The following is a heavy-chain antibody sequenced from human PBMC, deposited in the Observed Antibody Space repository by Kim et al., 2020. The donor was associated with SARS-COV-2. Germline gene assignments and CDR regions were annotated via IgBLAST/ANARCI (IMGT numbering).Heavy chain of an antibody. V-gene: IGHV3-7*01. Sequence: DKYHAESEKGRFTISRDNAQNALYLQMNTLGAEETAVYYCARGNKNSYDLWGQGALVTVSS. CDR3: ARGNKNSYDL. D-gene: IGHD3-22*01. J-gene: IGHJ4*02. CDR2: DK.